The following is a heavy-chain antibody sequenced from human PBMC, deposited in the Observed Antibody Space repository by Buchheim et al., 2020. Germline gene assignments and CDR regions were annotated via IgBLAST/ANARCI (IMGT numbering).Heavy chain of an antibody. V-gene: IGHV3-30*18. CDR1: GFTFSSYG. J-gene: IGHJ4*02. D-gene: IGHD1-26*01. CDR2: ISYDGSNK. CDR3: AKDHRGATVFDY. Sequence: QVQLVESGGGVVQPGRSLRLSCAASGFTFSSYGMHWVRQAPGKGLEWVAVISYDGSNKYYADSVKGRFTISRDNSKNTLYLQMNSLRAEDTAVYYCAKDHRGATVFDYWGQGTL.